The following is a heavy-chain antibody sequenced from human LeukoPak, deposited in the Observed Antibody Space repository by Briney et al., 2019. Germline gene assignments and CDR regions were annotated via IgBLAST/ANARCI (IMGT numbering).Heavy chain of an antibody. V-gene: IGHV3-48*02. CDR3: ARGVGYSYPPRWFDP. CDR2: ISSSSSTI. Sequence: GGSLRLSCAASGFTFSSYWMNWVRQAPGKGLEWVSYISSSSSTIYYADSVKGRFTISRDNAKNSLYLQMNSLRDEDTAVYYCARGVGYSYPPRWFDPWGQGTLVTVSS. D-gene: IGHD5-18*01. CDR1: GFTFSSYW. J-gene: IGHJ5*02.